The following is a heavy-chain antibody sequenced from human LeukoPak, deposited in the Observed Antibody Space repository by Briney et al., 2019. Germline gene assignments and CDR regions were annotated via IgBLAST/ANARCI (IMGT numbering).Heavy chain of an antibody. CDR1: GYSFTSYW. D-gene: IGHD3-22*01. J-gene: IGHJ4*02. CDR3: ARGNYYDSSGLDY. V-gene: IGHV5-51*01. Sequence: GESLKISCKGSGYSFTSYWIGWVRQMPGEGLEWMGIIYPGDSDTRYSPSFQGQVTISADKSISTAYLQWSSLKASDTAMYYCARGNYYDSSGLDYWGQGTLVTVSS. CDR2: IYPGDSDT.